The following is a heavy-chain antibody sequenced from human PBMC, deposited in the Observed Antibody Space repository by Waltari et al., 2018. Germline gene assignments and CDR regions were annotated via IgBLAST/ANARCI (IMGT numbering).Heavy chain of an antibody. V-gene: IGHV3-11*06. CDR3: ARDGYSYALPFDY. D-gene: IGHD5-18*01. CDR1: GFTFSDYY. CDR2: ISSSSSYT. J-gene: IGHJ4*02. Sequence: QVQLVESGGGLVKPGGSLRLSCAASGFTFSDYYMSWIRRAPGKGLDWCSDISSSSSYTNYADSVKGRFTISRDNAKNSLYPQMNSLRAEDTAVYYCARDGYSYALPFDYWGQGTLVTVSS.